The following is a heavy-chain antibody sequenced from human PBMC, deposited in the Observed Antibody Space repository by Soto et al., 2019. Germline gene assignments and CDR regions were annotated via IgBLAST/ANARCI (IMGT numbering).Heavy chain of an antibody. CDR3: TSLYYGH. CDR1: EFTFTNAW. D-gene: IGHD4-17*01. V-gene: IGHV3-15*01. J-gene: IGHJ4*02. CDR2: IKSKTAGGTT. Sequence: EVQLVESGGDLVEPGGSLRLSCAASEFTFTNAWMSWVRQAPGKGLEWVGRIKSKTAGGTTDYAAPVQGRFTISRDESRNTLYLQMNSLKTEDTAVYYCTSLYYGHWGQGTLVTLSS.